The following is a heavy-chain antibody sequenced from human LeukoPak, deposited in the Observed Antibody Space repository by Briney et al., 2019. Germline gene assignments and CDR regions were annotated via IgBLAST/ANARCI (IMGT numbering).Heavy chain of an antibody. V-gene: IGHV3-7*01. CDR2: IKQDGSEK. Sequence: GGSLRLSCAASGFTLSSYWMSWVRQAPGKGLEWVANIKQDGSEKYYVDSVKGRFTISRDNAKNSLYLQMNSLRAEDTAVYYCARIERFKWFGELLSTFNYYGMDVWGQGTTVTVSS. J-gene: IGHJ6*02. CDR1: GFTLSSYW. D-gene: IGHD3-10*01. CDR3: ARIERFKWFGELLSTFNYYGMDV.